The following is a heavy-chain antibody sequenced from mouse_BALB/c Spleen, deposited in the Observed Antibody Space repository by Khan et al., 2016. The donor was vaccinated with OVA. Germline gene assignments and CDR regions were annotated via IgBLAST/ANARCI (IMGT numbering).Heavy chain of an antibody. CDR3: TRSYDSYYFDY. D-gene: IGHD2-4*01. V-gene: IGHV1-5*01. J-gene: IGHJ2*01. CDR1: GYSFTSYW. Sequence: VQLQQSGTVLARPGASVKMSCKASGYSFTSYWMHWVKQRPGQGLEWIGAIYPGISDTRYNQKFKGKATLTAVSSASTAYMEFSSLTNEDSAVYYWTRSYDSYYFDYWGQGTTLTVSS. CDR2: IYPGISDT.